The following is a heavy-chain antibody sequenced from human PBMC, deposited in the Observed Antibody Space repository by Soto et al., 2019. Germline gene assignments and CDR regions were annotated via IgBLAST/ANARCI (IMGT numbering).Heavy chain of an antibody. CDR1: GYTFTTYG. CDR2: ISGYNGHT. Sequence: QVQLVQSRAEVRKPGASVKVSCKASGYTFTTYGISWVRQAPGQGLEWMGWISGYNGHTKYAQKFQGRVTMTTDTSTSTVYMDLRSLRSDDTAVYYCAREGEMPYYYYGLDVWGQGTTVTVSS. D-gene: IGHD3-16*01. CDR3: AREGEMPYYYYGLDV. V-gene: IGHV1-18*01. J-gene: IGHJ6*02.